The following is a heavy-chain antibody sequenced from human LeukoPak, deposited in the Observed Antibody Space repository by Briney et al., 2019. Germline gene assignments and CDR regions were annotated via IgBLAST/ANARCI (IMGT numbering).Heavy chain of an antibody. V-gene: IGHV3-74*01. D-gene: IGHD5-18*01. CDR1: GFTFSTYW. J-gene: IGHJ4*02. CDR3: VRADGRRYGLFDS. CDR2: IKTDGSIK. Sequence: PGGSLRLSCAASGFTFSTYWMHWVRQAPGKGLEWVSRIKTDGSIKTSADAVKGRSPISSANAKNSLYLQMDSLSPEDTAVYHCVRADGRRYGLFDSWGRGTLVIVSS.